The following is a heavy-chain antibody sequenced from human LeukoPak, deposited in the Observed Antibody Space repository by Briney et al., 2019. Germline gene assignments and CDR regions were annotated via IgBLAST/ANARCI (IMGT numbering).Heavy chain of an antibody. D-gene: IGHD2-2*01. CDR3: ARVTRYQLLLRVFWFDP. J-gene: IGHJ5*02. Sequence: QTGGSLRLSCAASGFTFSSYEMHWVRQAPGKGLEWVSYISSSGSTIYYADSVKGRFTISRDNAKNSLYLQMNSLRAEDTAVYYCARVTRYQLLLRVFWFDPWGQGTLVTVSS. CDR1: GFTFSSYE. V-gene: IGHV3-48*03. CDR2: ISSSGSTI.